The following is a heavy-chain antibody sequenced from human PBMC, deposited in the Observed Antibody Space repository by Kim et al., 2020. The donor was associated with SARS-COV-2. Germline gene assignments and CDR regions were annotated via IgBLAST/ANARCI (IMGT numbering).Heavy chain of an antibody. CDR3: ARGGSYSYGYDAFDI. D-gene: IGHD5-18*01. CDR1: GFTFSSYG. Sequence: GGSLRLSCAASGFTFSSYGMHWVRQAPGKGLEWVAVIWYDGSNKYYADSVKGRFTISRDNSKNTLYLQMNSLRAEDTAVYYCARGGSYSYGYDAFDIWGQGTMVTVSS. CDR2: IWYDGSNK. J-gene: IGHJ3*02. V-gene: IGHV3-33*08.